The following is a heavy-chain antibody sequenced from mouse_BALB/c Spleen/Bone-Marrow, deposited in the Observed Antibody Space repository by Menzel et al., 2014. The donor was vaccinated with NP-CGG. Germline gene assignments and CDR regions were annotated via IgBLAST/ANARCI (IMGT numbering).Heavy chain of an antibody. D-gene: IGHD3-1*01. CDR3: VLQRAWFAY. V-gene: IGHV1-26*01. J-gene: IGHJ3*01. CDR1: GYSFTGYY. Sequence: EVQLQESGPVLVKPGASVKISCKASGYSFTGYYMPWVKQSHGKSLEWIGRVNPNIGGTSYNQKFKGKAILTVDKSSSTANMELHSLTSEDSAVYYCVLQRAWFAYWGQGTLVTVSS. CDR2: VNPNIGGT.